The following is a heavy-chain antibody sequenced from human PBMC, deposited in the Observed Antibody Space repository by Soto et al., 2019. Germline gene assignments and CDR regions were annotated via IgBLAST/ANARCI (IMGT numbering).Heavy chain of an antibody. CDR3: AREIPNTGYSSSPFDY. J-gene: IGHJ4*02. CDR2: IYYSGST. CDR1: GGSISSGDYY. D-gene: IGHD6-13*01. Sequence: SETLSLTCTVSGGSISSGDYYWSRIRQPPGKGLEWIGYIYYSGSTYYNPSLKSRVTISVDTSKNQFSLKLSSVTAADTAVYYCAREIPNTGYSSSPFDYWGQGTLVTVSS. V-gene: IGHV4-30-4*01.